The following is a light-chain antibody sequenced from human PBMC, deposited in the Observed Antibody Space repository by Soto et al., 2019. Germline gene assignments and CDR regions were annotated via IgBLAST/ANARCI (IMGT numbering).Light chain of an antibody. V-gene: IGLV2-8*01. CDR1: SGDVGSYNY. J-gene: IGLJ3*02. CDR3: SSYAGNNNYV. CDR2: EVT. Sequence: QSVLTQPPSASGSPGQSVTVFCTGTSGDVGSYNYVSWYQHHPGKAPKLMIYEVTQRPSRVPDRFSGSKSGNTDSLTFCRLQFEDEADYYCSSYAGNNNYVLGGGTKNTVL.